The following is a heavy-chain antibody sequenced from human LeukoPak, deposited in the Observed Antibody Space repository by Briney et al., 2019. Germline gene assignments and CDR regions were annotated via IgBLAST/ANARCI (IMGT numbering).Heavy chain of an antibody. D-gene: IGHD6-6*01. CDR3: AREEYSISLYYMDV. V-gene: IGHV4-38-2*02. CDR1: GYSISSGYY. Sequence: SETLSLTCTVSGYSISSGYYWGWIRQPPGKGLEWIGSIYHSGSTYYNPSLKSRVTISVDTSKNQFSLKLSSVTAADTAVYYCAREEYSISLYYMDVWGKGTTVTVSS. CDR2: IYHSGST. J-gene: IGHJ6*03.